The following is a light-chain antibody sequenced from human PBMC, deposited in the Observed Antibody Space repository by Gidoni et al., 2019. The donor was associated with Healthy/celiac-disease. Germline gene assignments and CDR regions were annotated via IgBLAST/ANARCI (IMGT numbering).Light chain of an antibody. V-gene: IGLV2-11*01. CDR3: CSYAGSYTLS. Sequence: QSALTQPRSVSGSPGQSVTISCTGTSSDVGGYNYVSWYQQHPGKAPKLMIYDVSTRPSGVPDRFSGSKTGNTASLTISGLQAEDEADYYCCSYAGSYTLSFGTGTKVTVL. CDR1: SSDVGGYNY. J-gene: IGLJ1*01. CDR2: DVS.